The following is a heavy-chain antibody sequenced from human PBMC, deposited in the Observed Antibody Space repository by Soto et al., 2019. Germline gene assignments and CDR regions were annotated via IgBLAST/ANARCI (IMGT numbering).Heavy chain of an antibody. V-gene: IGHV3-48*02. D-gene: IGHD2-15*01. Sequence: EVQPVESGGGLAQPGGSLRLSCAASGFTFSSYIMNWVRQAPGKGLEWVSYISSTSSTIYYADSVKGRFTISRDNAKNSLYLQMNSLRDEDTAVYYCAGTIGYCSGGSCYAESFFDYWGQGTLVTVS. CDR3: AGTIGYCSGGSCYAESFFDY. CDR1: GFTFSSYI. J-gene: IGHJ4*02. CDR2: ISSTSSTI.